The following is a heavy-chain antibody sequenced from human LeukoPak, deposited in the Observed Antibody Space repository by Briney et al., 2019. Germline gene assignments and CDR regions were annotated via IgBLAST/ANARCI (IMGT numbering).Heavy chain of an antibody. Sequence: PGGSLRLSCAASGFTFSSYTMNWVRQAPGKGLEWVSSITRTSNYIYYADSVKGRFTISRDNAKNSLYLQMNSLRAEDTAVYYCAELGITMIGGVWGKGTTVTISS. CDR2: ITRTSNYI. D-gene: IGHD3-10*02. CDR3: AELGITMIGGV. J-gene: IGHJ6*04. V-gene: IGHV3-21*01. CDR1: GFTFSSYT.